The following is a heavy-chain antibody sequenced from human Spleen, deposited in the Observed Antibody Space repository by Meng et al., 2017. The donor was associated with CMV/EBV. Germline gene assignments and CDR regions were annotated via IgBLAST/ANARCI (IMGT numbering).Heavy chain of an antibody. CDR2: MNPNSGDT. CDR3: ARDELDLALADPYYYHGMDI. Sequence: ASVKVSCKASGYTFTNYDINWVRQAAGQGLEWMGWMNPNSGDTGYAQKFPGRVIMTRSTSISTAYLELSSLRSEDTAVYYCARDELDLALADPYYYHGMDIWGPGTTVTVSS. J-gene: IGHJ6*02. D-gene: IGHD6-19*01. CDR1: GYTFTNYD. V-gene: IGHV1-8*01.